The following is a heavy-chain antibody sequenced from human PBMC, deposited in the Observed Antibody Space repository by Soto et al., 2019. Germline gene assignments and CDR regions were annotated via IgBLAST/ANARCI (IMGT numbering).Heavy chain of an antibody. J-gene: IGHJ6*01. CDR1: GDSISSDSAA. CDR3: ARAKEYPSSSGFDV. D-gene: IGHD6-6*01. CDR2: TYYRSMWYS. V-gene: IGHV6-1*01. Sequence: SQTLSLTCAISGDSISSDSAAWNWIRQSPSRGLEWLGRTYYRSMWYSDYASSLKSRITISPDTCKNQFSLQLNSVTPEDTAVYYCARAKEYPSSSGFDVWGRGTTVTVS.